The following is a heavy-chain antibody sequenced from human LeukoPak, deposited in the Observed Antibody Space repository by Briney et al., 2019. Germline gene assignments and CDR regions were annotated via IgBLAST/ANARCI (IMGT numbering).Heavy chain of an antibody. CDR2: XXAYNGNT. CDR1: GYTFTSYG. Sequence: ASVKVSCKASGYTFTSYGISWVRQAPGQGLEWXXXXXAYNGNTNYAQKLQGRVTMTTDTSTSTAYMELRSLRSDDTAVYYCAREPGYCSSTSCYRYFDYWGQGTLVTVSS. V-gene: IGHV1-18*04. J-gene: IGHJ4*02. CDR3: AREPGYCSSTSCYRYFDY. D-gene: IGHD2-2*01.